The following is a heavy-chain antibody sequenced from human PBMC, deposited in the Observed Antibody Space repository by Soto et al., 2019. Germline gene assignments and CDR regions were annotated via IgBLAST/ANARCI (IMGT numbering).Heavy chain of an antibody. Sequence: GGSLGLSCAASGFTFSSYSMNWVRQAPGKGLEWISSISSSSSYIYYADSVKGRFTISRDNAKNSLYLQMNSLRAEDTAVYYCARSYYSAGTIPNWFDPWGQGTLVTVSS. V-gene: IGHV3-21*01. CDR1: GFTFSSYS. J-gene: IGHJ5*02. CDR3: ARSYYSAGTIPNWFDP. D-gene: IGHD2-15*01. CDR2: ISSSSSYI.